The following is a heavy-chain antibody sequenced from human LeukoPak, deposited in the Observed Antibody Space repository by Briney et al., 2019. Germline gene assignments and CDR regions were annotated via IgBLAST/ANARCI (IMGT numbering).Heavy chain of an antibody. CDR3: ARLARDGYSGLPFDY. Sequence: GESLKISCKGSGYSFTSYWIGWVRQMPGKGLEWMGIIYPGDSDTRYSPSFQGQVTISADKSISTAYLQWSSLKASDTAMYYCARLARDGYSGLPFDYWGQGTLVTVSS. V-gene: IGHV5-51*01. CDR2: IYPGDSDT. CDR1: GYSFTSYW. D-gene: IGHD5-24*01. J-gene: IGHJ4*02.